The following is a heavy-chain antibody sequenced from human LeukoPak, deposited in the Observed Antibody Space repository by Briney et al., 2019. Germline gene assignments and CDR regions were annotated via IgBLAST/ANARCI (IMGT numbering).Heavy chain of an antibody. CDR3: AKAEYYYDSSGYSHNWFDP. Sequence: PGGSLRLSCAASGFTFSSYAMSWVRQAPGKGLEWVPAISGSGGSTYYADSVKDRFTISRDNSKNTLYLQMNSLRAEDTAVYYCAKAEYYYDSSGYSHNWFDPWGQGTLVTVSS. CDR2: ISGSGGST. CDR1: GFTFSSYA. D-gene: IGHD3-22*01. J-gene: IGHJ5*02. V-gene: IGHV3-23*01.